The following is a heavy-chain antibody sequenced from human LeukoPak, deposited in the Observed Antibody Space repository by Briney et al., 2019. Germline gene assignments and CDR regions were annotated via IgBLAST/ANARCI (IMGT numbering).Heavy chain of an antibody. J-gene: IGHJ5*02. V-gene: IGHV3-20*01. CDR1: GYTFDDFG. D-gene: IGHD2-21*02. Sequence: GGSLTLLCTASGYTFDDFGMICVRRARGEGLEGGSRINWYGGTTGYGDSVKGLFHLSRDNAKNDLYLQMNSLRAEHTGLYHRAGGGCCSGGDCDWFDPWGQGTLVTVPS. CDR2: INWYGGTT. CDR3: AGGGCCSGGDCDWFDP.